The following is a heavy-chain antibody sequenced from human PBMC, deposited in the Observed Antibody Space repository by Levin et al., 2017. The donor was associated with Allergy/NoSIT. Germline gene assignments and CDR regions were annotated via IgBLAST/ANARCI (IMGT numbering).Heavy chain of an antibody. V-gene: IGHV5-10-1*01. CDR3: ARQDSGWYLFLDY. D-gene: IGHD6-19*01. CDR1: GYSFTSYW. Sequence: GESLKISCKGSGYSFTSYWISWVRQMPGKGLEWMGRIDPSDSYTNYSPSFQGHVTISADKSISTAYLQWSSLKASDTAMYYCARQDSGWYLFLDYWGQGTLVTVSS. CDR2: IDPSDSYT. J-gene: IGHJ4*02.